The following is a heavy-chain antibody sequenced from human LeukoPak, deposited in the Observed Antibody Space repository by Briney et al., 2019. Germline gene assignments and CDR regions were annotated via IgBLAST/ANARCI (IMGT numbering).Heavy chain of an antibody. CDR3: ATDRGWRTSGYYLYYFEY. J-gene: IGHJ4*02. V-gene: IGHV3-7*01. CDR1: GFVFRNYF. CDR2: IKNDGSEK. D-gene: IGHD3-3*01. Sequence: PGGSLRLSCAASGFVFRNYFMSWVRQAPGKGLEWVASIKNDGSEKYYVDSVRGRYTISRDNTKNSLYLQMSSLRAEDTAVYYCATDRGWRTSGYYLYYFEYWGQGTLVTFSS.